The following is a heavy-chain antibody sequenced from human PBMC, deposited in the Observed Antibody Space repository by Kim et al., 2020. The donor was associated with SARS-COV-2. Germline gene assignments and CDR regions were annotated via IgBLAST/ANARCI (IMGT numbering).Heavy chain of an antibody. V-gene: IGHV3-23*01. J-gene: IGHJ4*02. CDR3: AKKVKGSGSYFDY. Sequence: YTDSVEGRVTISRDKSKNTLYLQMNSLRAEDTAVYYCAKKVKGSGSYFDYWGQGTLVTVSS. D-gene: IGHD3-10*01.